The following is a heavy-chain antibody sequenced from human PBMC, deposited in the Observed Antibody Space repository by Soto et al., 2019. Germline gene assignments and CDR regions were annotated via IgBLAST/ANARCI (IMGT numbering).Heavy chain of an antibody. CDR3: TTDPYYYDSSGYYYDFDY. CDR1: GFTFSTYS. V-gene: IGHV3-48*01. CDR2: ISSSSSTI. Sequence: PGGSLRLSCAASGFTFSTYSMNWVRQAPGKELEWVSYISSSSSTIFYTDSVKGRFTVSRDNAKNSLYLQMNSLKTEDTAVYYCTTDPYYYDSSGYYYDFDYWGQGTLVTASS. J-gene: IGHJ4*02. D-gene: IGHD3-22*01.